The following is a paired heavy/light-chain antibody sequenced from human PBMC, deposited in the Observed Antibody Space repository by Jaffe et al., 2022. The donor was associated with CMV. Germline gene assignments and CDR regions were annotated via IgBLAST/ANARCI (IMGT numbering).Heavy chain of an antibody. D-gene: IGHD1-7*01. V-gene: IGHV6-1*01. CDR2: TYYRSKWYN. J-gene: IGHJ4*02. CDR3: ARATGTTWLDY. Sequence: QVQLQQSGPGLVKPSQTLSLTCAISGDSVSSNSAAWNWIRQSPSRGLEWLGRTYYRSKWYNDYAVSVKSRITINPDTSKNQFSLQLNSVTPEDTAVYYCARATGTTWLDYWGQGTLVTVSS. CDR1: GDSVSSNSAA.
Light chain of an antibody. J-gene: IGKJ2*01. Sequence: DIQLTQSPSFLSASVGDRVTITCRASQGISSYLAWYQQKPGKAPKLLIYAASTLQSGVPSRFSGSGSGTEFTLTISSLQPEDFATYYCQQLNSYPPGYTFGQGTKLEIK. CDR2: AAS. CDR1: QGISSY. V-gene: IGKV1-9*01. CDR3: QQLNSYPPGYT.